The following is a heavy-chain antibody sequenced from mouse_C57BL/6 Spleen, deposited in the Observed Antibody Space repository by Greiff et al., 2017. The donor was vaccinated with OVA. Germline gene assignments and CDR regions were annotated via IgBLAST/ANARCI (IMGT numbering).Heavy chain of an antibody. D-gene: IGHD2-3*01. CDR1: GFTFSDYG. CDR3: ASPDVCSPAWVAY. J-gene: IGHJ3*01. CDR2: ISSGSSTI. V-gene: IGHV5-17*01. Sequence: EVNLVESGGGLVKPGGSLKLSCAASGFTFSDYGMHWVRQAPEKGLEWVAYISSGSSTIDYADKVKGRFTISRDNASNTLFLQLTSLRSEDTAMYYCASPDVCSPAWVAYWGQGTLVTVSA.